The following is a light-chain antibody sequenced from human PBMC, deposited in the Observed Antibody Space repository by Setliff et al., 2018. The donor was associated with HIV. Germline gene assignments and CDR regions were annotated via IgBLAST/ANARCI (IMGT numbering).Light chain of an antibody. V-gene: IGLV2-14*03. CDR1: SSDVGGYNY. J-gene: IGLJ1*01. CDR2: DVS. Sequence: QSALTQPATVSGSPGQSITISCTGTSSDVGGYNYVSWYQQHPGKAPKLIIYDVSDRPSGVSNRFSGSKSGNTASLTISGLQADDEADYYCCSYAGSDTFVVFGTGTKVTVL. CDR3: CSYAGSDTFVV.